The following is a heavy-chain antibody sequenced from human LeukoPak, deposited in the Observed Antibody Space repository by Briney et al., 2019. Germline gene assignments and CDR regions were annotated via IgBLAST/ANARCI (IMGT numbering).Heavy chain of an antibody. CDR1: GGSISGDH. CDR3: ARAWTYDYYFDY. J-gene: IGHJ4*02. V-gene: IGHV4-59*01. D-gene: IGHD3-16*01. Sequence: SETLSLTCTVSGGSISGDHWNWIRQPPGKGLEWIGYVYYSGITNYNPSLKSRVTISVDTSQNQFSLKLNSVTPADTAVYYCARAWTYDYYFDYWGQGTLVTVSS. CDR2: VYYSGIT.